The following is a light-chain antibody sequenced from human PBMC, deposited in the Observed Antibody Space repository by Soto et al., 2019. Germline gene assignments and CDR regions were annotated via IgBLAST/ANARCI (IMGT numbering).Light chain of an antibody. V-gene: IGKV3-20*01. CDR3: QQYGSSRFT. CDR2: GAS. Sequence: EIVLTQSPGTLSLSPGERATLSCRASQSISSSYLAWYQQKPGQAPRLLVYGASSRATGIPDRFSGSGSGTDVTLTSSRREPEEVAVYYCQQYGSSRFTFGPGTKVDIK. J-gene: IGKJ3*01. CDR1: QSISSSY.